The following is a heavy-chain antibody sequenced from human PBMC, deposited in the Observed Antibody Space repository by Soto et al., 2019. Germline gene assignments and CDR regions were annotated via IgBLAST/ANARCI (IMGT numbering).Heavy chain of an antibody. D-gene: IGHD3-22*01. CDR1: GFTFSSYA. Sequence: EVQLLESGGGLVQPGGSLRLSCAASGFTFSSYAMSWVRQAPGKGLEWVSAICGSGGSPYYAASVKGRFTISRDNSKNTLYLQMNSMRAEDTAVYYCAKDHYDSSGYYFTPLDYYYGMDVWGQGTTVTVSS. V-gene: IGHV3-23*01. CDR2: ICGSGGSP. CDR3: AKDHYDSSGYYFTPLDYYYGMDV. J-gene: IGHJ6*02.